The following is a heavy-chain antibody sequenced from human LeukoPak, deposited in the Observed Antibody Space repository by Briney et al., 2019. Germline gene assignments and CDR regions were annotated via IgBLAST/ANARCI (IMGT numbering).Heavy chain of an antibody. V-gene: IGHV1-8*01. CDR2: MNPNSGNT. Sequence: ASVRVSCKASGYTFTSYDINWVRQAPGQGLEWMGWMNPNSGNTGYAQKFQGRVTMTRNTSISTAYMELSSLRSEDTAVYYCARASQLAAAGGSFYYYYMDVWGKGTTVTVSS. CDR1: GYTFTSYD. J-gene: IGHJ6*03. D-gene: IGHD6-13*01. CDR3: ARASQLAAAGGSFYYYYMDV.